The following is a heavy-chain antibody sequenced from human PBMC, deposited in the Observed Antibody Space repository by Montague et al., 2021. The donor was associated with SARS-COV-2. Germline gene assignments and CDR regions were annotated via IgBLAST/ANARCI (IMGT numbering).Heavy chain of an antibody. J-gene: IGHJ5*02. Sequence: SETLSLTCAVYAGSFSGYSWSWMRHPPAKRLEWIGEINHSGSTNYNTSLQRRVTISVDTSKNQCSLKLSTVTAADTAVYYCARLSRVVTAICPLGTSVTSWFDPWGQGTLVTVSS. CDR2: INHSGST. CDR3: ARLSRVVTAICPLGTSVTSWFDP. V-gene: IGHV4-34*01. CDR1: AGSFSGYS. D-gene: IGHD2-21*02.